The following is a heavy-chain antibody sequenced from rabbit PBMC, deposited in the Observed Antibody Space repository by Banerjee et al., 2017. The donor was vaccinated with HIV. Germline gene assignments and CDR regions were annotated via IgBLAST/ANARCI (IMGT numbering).Heavy chain of an antibody. J-gene: IGHJ3*01. V-gene: IGHV1S40*01. D-gene: IGHD4-2*01. CDR1: GFTLSSYY. Sequence: QSLEESGGDLVKPGASLTLTCTASGFTLSSYYMCWVRQAPGKGLEWIACISAGSSGVTYYASWAKGRFTISKTSSTTVTLQMTSLTAADTATYFCARNGVGGAGVTGRLALRGQGTLVTVS. CDR2: ISAGSSGVT. CDR3: ARNGVGGAGVTGRLAL.